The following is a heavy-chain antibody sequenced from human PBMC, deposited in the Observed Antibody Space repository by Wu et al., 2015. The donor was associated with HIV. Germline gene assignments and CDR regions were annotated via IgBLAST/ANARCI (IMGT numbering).Heavy chain of an antibody. J-gene: IGHJ3*02. CDR1: GYTFTGYY. D-gene: IGHD2-2*02. V-gene: IGHV1-2*02. Sequence: QVQLVQSGAEVKKPGASVKVSCKASGYTFTGYYMHWVRQAPGQGLEWMGWINPNSGGTNYAQKFQGRVTMTRDTSISTAYMELRRLRSDDTAVYYCARVVPAAIRGPMGAFDIWGQGTMVTVSS. CDR2: INPNSGGT. CDR3: ARVVPAAIRGPMGAFDI.